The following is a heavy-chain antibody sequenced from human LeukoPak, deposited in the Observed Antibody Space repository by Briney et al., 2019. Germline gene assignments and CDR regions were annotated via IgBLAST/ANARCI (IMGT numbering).Heavy chain of an antibody. Sequence: PSETLSLTCTVSGGSISSYYWSWIRQPPGKGLEWIGYIYYSGSTNYNPSLKSRVTISVDTSKNQFSLKLSSVTAADTAVYYCARLGEYGDYVFRFDHWGQGTLVTVSS. J-gene: IGHJ5*02. V-gene: IGHV4-59*08. CDR2: IYYSGST. CDR1: GGSISSYY. CDR3: ARLGEYGDYVFRFDH. D-gene: IGHD4-17*01.